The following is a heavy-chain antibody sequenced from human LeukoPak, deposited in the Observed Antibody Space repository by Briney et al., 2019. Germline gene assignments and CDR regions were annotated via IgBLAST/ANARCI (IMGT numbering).Heavy chain of an antibody. Sequence: PGGSLRLSCAASGFTFSSYEMNWVRQAPGKGLEWVSAISGSGGSTYYADSVKGRFTISRDNSKNTLYLQMNSLRAEDTAVYYCARPRVGFDYWGQGTLVTVSS. CDR3: ARPRVGFDY. CDR1: GFTFSSYE. J-gene: IGHJ4*02. CDR2: ISGSGGST. V-gene: IGHV3-23*01. D-gene: IGHD1-26*01.